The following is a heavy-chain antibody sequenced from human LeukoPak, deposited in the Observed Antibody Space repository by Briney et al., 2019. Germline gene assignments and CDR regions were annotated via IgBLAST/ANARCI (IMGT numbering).Heavy chain of an antibody. Sequence: PSETLSLTCTVSGGSISSGGYYWSWIRQHPGKGLEWIGYIYYSGSTYYNPSLKSRVTISVDTSKNQFSLKLSSVTAADTAVYYCARLSKVVRAGTDYNWFDPWGQGTLVTVSS. V-gene: IGHV4-31*03. CDR3: ARLSKVVRAGTDYNWFDP. CDR2: IYYSGST. D-gene: IGHD6-13*01. CDR1: GGSISSGGYY. J-gene: IGHJ5*02.